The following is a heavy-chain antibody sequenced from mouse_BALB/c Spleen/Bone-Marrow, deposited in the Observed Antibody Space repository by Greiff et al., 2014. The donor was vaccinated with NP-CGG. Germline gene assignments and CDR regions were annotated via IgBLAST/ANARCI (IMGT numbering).Heavy chain of an antibody. V-gene: IGHV5-17*02. Sequence: VQLKESGGGLVQPGGSRKLSCAASGFTFSNFGMHWVRQAPEKGLEWVAYISSGSNTIYYADTVKGRFTISRDNPKNTLFLQMTSRRSEDTANYYCARGGSLPGGFAYWGQGTLVTVSA. CDR2: ISSGSNTI. CDR1: GFTFSNFG. J-gene: IGHJ3*01. D-gene: IGHD6-2*01. CDR3: ARGGSLPGGFAY.